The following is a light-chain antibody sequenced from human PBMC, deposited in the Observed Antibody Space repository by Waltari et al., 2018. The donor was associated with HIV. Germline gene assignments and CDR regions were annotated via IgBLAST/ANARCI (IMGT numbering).Light chain of an antibody. CDR2: NVS. CDR3: QQFNSYPLT. CDR1: QGVSSA. V-gene: IGKV1-13*02. J-gene: IGKJ4*01. Sequence: AILLTQSPSSLSASVGDRITITCRASQGVSSALAWYQQKSRKPPKLLIYNVSSLKRGVPSSFSGSGSGTDFTLTITSRQPEDFATYYCQQFNSYPLTFGGGTRVEIK.